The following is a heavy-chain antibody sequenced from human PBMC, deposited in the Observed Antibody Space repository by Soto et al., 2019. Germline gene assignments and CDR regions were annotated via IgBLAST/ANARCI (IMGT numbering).Heavy chain of an antibody. J-gene: IGHJ6*02. CDR2: IYYSGST. V-gene: IGHV4-59*12. CDR3: ARGHRYYGSGSYGYYYGMDV. CDR1: GGSISSYY. Sequence: SETLSLPCTVSGGSISSYYWSWIRQPPGKGLEWIGYIYYSGSTNYNPSLKSRVTISVDTSKNQFSLKLSSVTAADTAVYYCARGHRYYGSGSYGYYYGMDVWGQGTTVTVSS. D-gene: IGHD3-10*01.